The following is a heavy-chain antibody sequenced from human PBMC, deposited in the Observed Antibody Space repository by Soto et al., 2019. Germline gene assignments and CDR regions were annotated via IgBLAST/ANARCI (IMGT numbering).Heavy chain of an antibody. Sequence: SLTCTVSGGSISSSSYYWGWIRQPPGKGLEWIGSIYYSGSTYYNPSLKSRVTISVDTSKNQFSLKLSSVTAADTAVYYCARDHIVVVPALGFDYWGQGTLVTVSS. D-gene: IGHD2-2*01. CDR2: IYYSGST. CDR1: GGSISSSSYY. J-gene: IGHJ4*02. V-gene: IGHV4-39*02. CDR3: ARDHIVVVPALGFDY.